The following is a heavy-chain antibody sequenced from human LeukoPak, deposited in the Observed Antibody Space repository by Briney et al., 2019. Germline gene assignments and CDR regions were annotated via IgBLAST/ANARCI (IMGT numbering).Heavy chain of an antibody. Sequence: GGSLRLSCAASGFSFNTYWMYWVRHVPEKGLVWVSRIKTDGSSTSYADSVKGRFTISRDNAKNTLYLQMNSLRAEDTAVYYCTTLYSGAMDYWGQGTLVTVSS. J-gene: IGHJ4*02. CDR3: TTLYSGAMDY. CDR1: GFSFNTYW. V-gene: IGHV3-74*01. D-gene: IGHD1-26*01. CDR2: IKTDGSST.